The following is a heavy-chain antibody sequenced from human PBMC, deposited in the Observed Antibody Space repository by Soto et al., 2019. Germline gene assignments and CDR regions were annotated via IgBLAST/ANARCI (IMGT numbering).Heavy chain of an antibody. Sequence: ASVKVSCKASGYSFTGYYLPWVRQAPGQGREWMGWIYPDSGGTNYAPKFRGWVTMTRDTSIRTAYMELSVLKSDDTAVYFCVTAETSLPVNSFDYGGHGARVTVSS. J-gene: IGHJ4*01. V-gene: IGHV1-2*04. CDR2: IYPDSGGT. CDR1: GYSFTGYY. CDR3: VTAETSLPVNSFDY.